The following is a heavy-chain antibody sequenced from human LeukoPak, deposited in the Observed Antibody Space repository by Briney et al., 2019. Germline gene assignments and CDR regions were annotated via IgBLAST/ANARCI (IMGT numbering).Heavy chain of an antibody. CDR2: IKDDGSEK. V-gene: IGHV3-7*01. Sequence: GGSLRLSCAASGLTFSNYWMSWVRQAPGKGLEWVANIKDDGSEKHYVDSVKGRFTISRDNAKNSLYLQMNSLRAEDTAVYFCARDLSYYDSSGYARDRYFDYWGQGTLVTVSS. J-gene: IGHJ4*02. CDR1: GLTFSNYW. D-gene: IGHD3-22*01. CDR3: ARDLSYYDSSGYARDRYFDY.